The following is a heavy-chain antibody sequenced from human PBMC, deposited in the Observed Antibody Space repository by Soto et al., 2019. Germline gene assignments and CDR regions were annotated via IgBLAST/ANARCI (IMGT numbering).Heavy chain of an antibody. J-gene: IGHJ3*02. D-gene: IGHD3-10*01. CDR3: ARDRGFPDSFDI. CDR2: INSDGSTI. V-gene: IGHV3-74*01. CDR1: GFNFGPFL. Sequence: GGSLILSRAAAGFNFGPFLMHWVRQAPGKGLVWVSHINSDGSTIVYADSVKGRFTISRDNAKNTLYLEMHSLRVEDTAVYYCARDRGFPDSFDIWGQGT.